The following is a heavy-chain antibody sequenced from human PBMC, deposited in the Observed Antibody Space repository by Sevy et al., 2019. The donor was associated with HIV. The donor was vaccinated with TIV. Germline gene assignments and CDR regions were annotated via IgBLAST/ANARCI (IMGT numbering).Heavy chain of an antibody. CDR2: ISSSGSTI. CDR1: GFTFSDYY. Sequence: GGSLRLSCAASGFTFSDYYMSWIRQAPGKGLEWVSYISSSGSTIYYADSVKGRFTISRDNAKNTLYLQMNSLRAEDTAVYYCAKSEWFGELGGWFDSWGQGSLVTVSS. J-gene: IGHJ5*01. CDR3: AKSEWFGELGGWFDS. V-gene: IGHV3-11*04. D-gene: IGHD3-10*01.